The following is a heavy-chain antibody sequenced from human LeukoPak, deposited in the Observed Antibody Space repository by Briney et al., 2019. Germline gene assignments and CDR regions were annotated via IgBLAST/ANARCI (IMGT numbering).Heavy chain of an antibody. D-gene: IGHD3-10*01. Sequence: SVKVSCKASGYTFTSYGISWVRQAPGQGLEWMGGIIPIFGTANYAQKFQGRVTITADESTSTAYMELSSLRSEDTAVYYCARGILLWFGEGYYYGMDVWGQGTTVTVSS. J-gene: IGHJ6*02. CDR3: ARGILLWFGEGYYYGMDV. V-gene: IGHV1-69*13. CDR2: IIPIFGTA. CDR1: GYTFTSYG.